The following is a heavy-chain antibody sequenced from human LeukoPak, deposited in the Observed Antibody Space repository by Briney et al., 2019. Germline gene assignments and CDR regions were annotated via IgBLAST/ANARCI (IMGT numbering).Heavy chain of an antibody. CDR1: VGTFISYA. CDR3: ARESRRYSGYDWKLGGYYYYMGV. D-gene: IGHD5-12*01. Sequence: GASVKVSCKASVGTFISYAISWVRQAPGQGLEWMGGIIPIFGTANYAQKFQGRVTITPDESTSTAYMELSSLRSEDTAVYYCARESRRYSGYDWKLGGYYYYMGVWGKGTTVTVSS. CDR2: IIPIFGTA. J-gene: IGHJ6*03. V-gene: IGHV1-69*01.